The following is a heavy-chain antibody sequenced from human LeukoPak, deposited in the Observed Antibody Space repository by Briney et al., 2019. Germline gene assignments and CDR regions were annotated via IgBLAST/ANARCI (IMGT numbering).Heavy chain of an antibody. Sequence: GASVKVSCKASGYTFTSYGISWVRQAPGQGLDWMGWISAYNGHTKYAQKFQVRVTMTKDTSTGTAYMELRSLGSDDTAVYFCARDKDLGAVAGTFDYWGQGTLVTVSS. J-gene: IGHJ4*02. CDR2: ISAYNGHT. CDR3: ARDKDLGAVAGTFDY. CDR1: GYTFTSYG. V-gene: IGHV1-18*01. D-gene: IGHD6-19*01.